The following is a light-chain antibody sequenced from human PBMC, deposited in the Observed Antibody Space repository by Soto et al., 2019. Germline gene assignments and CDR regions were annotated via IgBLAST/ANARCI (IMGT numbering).Light chain of an antibody. CDR1: SSDVGAYNY. Sequence: QSALTQPASVSGSPGQSITISCTGTSSDVGAYNYVSWYQHYPGKAPKLMIYDVSNRPSGVSNRFSGSKSGNTASLTISGLQAEDEAEYYCSSYTAISTVVFGGGTKLTVL. J-gene: IGLJ2*01. CDR2: DVS. V-gene: IGLV2-14*03. CDR3: SSYTAISTVV.